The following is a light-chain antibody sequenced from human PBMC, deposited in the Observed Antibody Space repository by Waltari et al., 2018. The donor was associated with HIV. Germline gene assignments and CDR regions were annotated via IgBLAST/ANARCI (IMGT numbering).Light chain of an antibody. V-gene: IGLV2-23*02. CDR2: EVS. J-gene: IGLJ2*01. CDR3: CSYAGSSTFV. CDR1: SSDVGSYNL. Sequence: QSALTQPASVSGSPGQSITFSCTGTSSDVGSYNLVSWYQQHPGKAPKLMIYEVSKRPSGVSNRFSGSKSGNTASLTISGLQAEDEADYYCCSYAGSSTFVFGGGTKLTVL.